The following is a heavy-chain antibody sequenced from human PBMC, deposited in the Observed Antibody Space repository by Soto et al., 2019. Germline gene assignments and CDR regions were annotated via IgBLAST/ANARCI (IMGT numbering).Heavy chain of an antibody. CDR2: IVVGSGKT. J-gene: IGHJ6*02. CDR1: GFTFTTPA. V-gene: IGHV1-58*01. CDR3: VAYKRATYGLVMAV. D-gene: IGHD1-20*01. Sequence: SVKVSCKASGFTFTTPAVQRVRQARGQRLEWIGWIVVGSGKTNYAQKFQERVTITTDMSTSTAYMELSSLRSEDTAVYYCVAYKRATYGLVMAVWGQGSSVP.